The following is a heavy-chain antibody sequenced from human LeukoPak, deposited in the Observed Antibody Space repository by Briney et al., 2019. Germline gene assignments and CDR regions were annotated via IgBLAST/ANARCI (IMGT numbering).Heavy chain of an antibody. D-gene: IGHD6-6*01. V-gene: IGHV4-61*02. J-gene: IGHJ4*02. Sequence: SETLSLTCTVSGGSISSGSYYWSWIRQPAGKGLEWIGRIYTSGSTNYNPSLKSRVTISVDTSKNQFSLKLSSVTAADTAVYYCARGKYSSSSSLLDYWGQGTLVTVSS. CDR1: GGSISSGSYY. CDR2: IYTSGST. CDR3: ARGKYSSSSSLLDY.